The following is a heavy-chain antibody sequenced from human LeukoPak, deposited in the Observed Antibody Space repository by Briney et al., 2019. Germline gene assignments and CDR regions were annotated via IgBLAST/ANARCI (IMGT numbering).Heavy chain of an antibody. D-gene: IGHD2-2*02. CDR3: ARVISNLYCSSTSCYNFAGAFDI. V-gene: IGHV4-30-4*08. CDR2: IYYSGST. J-gene: IGHJ3*02. CDR1: GGSISSGSYY. Sequence: PSETLSLTCTVSGGSISSGSYYWSWIRQPAGKGLEWIGYIYYSGSTYYNPSLKSRVTISVDTSKNQFSLKLSSVTAADTAVYYCARVISNLYCSSTSCYNFAGAFDIWGQGTMVTVSS.